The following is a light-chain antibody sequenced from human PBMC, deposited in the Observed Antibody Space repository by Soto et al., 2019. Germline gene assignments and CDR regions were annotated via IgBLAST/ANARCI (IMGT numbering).Light chain of an antibody. J-gene: IGKJ5*01. CDR1: QSVSSY. Sequence: VLTQSPATLSLSKGERATLSCRASQSVSSYLAWYQQKPGQAPRLLIYDASTRATGIPARFSGSGSGTEFTLTISSLQSEDFAVYYCQQYNAWPRTFGQGTRLEI. CDR2: DAS. V-gene: IGKV3-15*01. CDR3: QQYNAWPRT.